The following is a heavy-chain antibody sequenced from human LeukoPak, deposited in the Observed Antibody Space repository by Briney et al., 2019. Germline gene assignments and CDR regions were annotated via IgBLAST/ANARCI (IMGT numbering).Heavy chain of an antibody. D-gene: IGHD2-2*01. Sequence: GGSLRLSCAASGFTFSNYGMHWVRQAPGKGLEWVAFIRYDGSNKYYADSVKGRFTISRDNSKNTLYLQMNSLRAEDTAVYYCAKDAGRIVVVPAARFDYWGQGTLVTVSS. CDR1: GFTFSNYG. CDR3: AKDAGRIVVVPAARFDY. V-gene: IGHV3-30*02. J-gene: IGHJ4*02. CDR2: IRYDGSNK.